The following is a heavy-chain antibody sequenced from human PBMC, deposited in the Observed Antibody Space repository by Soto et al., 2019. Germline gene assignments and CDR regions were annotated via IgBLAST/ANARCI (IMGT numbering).Heavy chain of an antibody. D-gene: IGHD2-15*01. J-gene: IGHJ6*02. V-gene: IGHV1-58*02. CDR2: IVVASGQT. CDR1: GSGFIRAG. Sequence: SVKVSCKASGSGFIRAGIQWVRQAHGQRLEWIGWIVVASGQTNYAQNFRGRVAITRDTSTATAYIELTGLTSEDTAVYFCSADRPDIGVGWWVWGQGTTVTVSS. CDR3: SADRPDIGVGWWV.